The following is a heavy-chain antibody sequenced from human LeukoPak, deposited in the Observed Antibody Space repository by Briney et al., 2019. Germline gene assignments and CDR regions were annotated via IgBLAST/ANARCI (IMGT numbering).Heavy chain of an antibody. V-gene: IGHV4-59*01. J-gene: IGHJ5*02. CDR1: GGSISSYY. CDR3: ARGGYYGSGNDFRFDP. Sequence: SETLSLTCTVSGGSISSYYWSWIRQPPGKGLEWIGYIYYSGTTNYNPSLKSRVTISVDTSKNQFSLKLSSVTAADTAVYYCARGGYYGSGNDFRFDPWGQGTLVTVSS. D-gene: IGHD3-10*01. CDR2: IYYSGTT.